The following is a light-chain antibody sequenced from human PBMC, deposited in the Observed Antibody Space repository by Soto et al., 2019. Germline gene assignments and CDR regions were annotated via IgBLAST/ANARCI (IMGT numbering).Light chain of an antibody. V-gene: IGKV3-11*01. CDR1: QSVSRS. CDR2: DAS. J-gene: IGKJ4*01. CDR3: QQRSNR. Sequence: EIVLTQSPAILSLSPGDRAVLSCRASQSVSRSLTWYQHNPGQAPMLHIYDASTGATGIPRRFSGSGSGIDFTLPISSQEPEDFAVYYWQQRSNRFGGRTKGEIK.